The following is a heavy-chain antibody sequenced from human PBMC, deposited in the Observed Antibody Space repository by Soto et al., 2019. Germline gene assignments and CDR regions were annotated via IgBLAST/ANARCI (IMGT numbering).Heavy chain of an antibody. CDR1: GGTFSSYT. CDR2: SIPMLGMS. CDR3: ATNYGSGSAHFDY. D-gene: IGHD3-10*01. J-gene: IGHJ4*02. V-gene: IGHV1-69*02. Sequence: QVQLVQSGPEVKKPGSSVRVSCTASGGTFSSYTINWVRQVPGQGPEWMGRSIPMLGMSNYAQKFQGRVMMIADKSTNKVYMELSSLRSEDTAIYYCATNYGSGSAHFDYWGQGTLVTVSS.